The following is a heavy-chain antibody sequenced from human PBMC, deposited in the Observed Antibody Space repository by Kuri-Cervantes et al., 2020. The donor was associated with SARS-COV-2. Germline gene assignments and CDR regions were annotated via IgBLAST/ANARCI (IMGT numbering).Heavy chain of an antibody. Sequence: GGSLRLSCAASGFTFSSYEMNWVRQAPGKGLEWVSYISSSGSTIYYADSVKGRFSISRDNSKNTLSLQMSSLRPEDTALYYCAKLALADYWGQGTLVTVSS. J-gene: IGHJ4*02. CDR1: GFTFSSYE. CDR2: ISSSGSTI. CDR3: AKLALADY. V-gene: IGHV3-48*03. D-gene: IGHD3-3*02.